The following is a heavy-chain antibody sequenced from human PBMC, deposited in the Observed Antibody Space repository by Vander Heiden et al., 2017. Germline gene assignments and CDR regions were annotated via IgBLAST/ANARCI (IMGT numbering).Heavy chain of an antibody. J-gene: IGHJ6*02. CDR2: IKQDGSEK. CDR3: ARDQRQVVVVPAATYYYYYGMDV. CDR1: GFTFSSYW. D-gene: IGHD2-2*01. Sequence: EVQLVESGGGLVQTGGSLRRSCAASGFTFSSYWMSRVRQAPGKGLEWVANIKQDGSEKYYVDSVKGRFTISRDNAKNSLYLQMNSLRAEDTAVYYCARDQRQVVVVPAATYYYYYGMDVWGQGTTVTVSS. V-gene: IGHV3-7*01.